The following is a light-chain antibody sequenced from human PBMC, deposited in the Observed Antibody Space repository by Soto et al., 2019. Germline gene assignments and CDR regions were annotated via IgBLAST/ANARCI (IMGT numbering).Light chain of an antibody. J-gene: IGKJ1*01. CDR3: LQDSNYPRT. CDR1: QGIRNE. Sequence: IQMTHSPSALSASVGDRVTXXXXARQGIRNEVAWYQQKTGRAPKLLIYGASSVQSGVPSRFSGSGSGTYFTLTISTLQPEDFATYYCLQDSNYPRTFGQGTKVDI. CDR2: GAS. V-gene: IGKV1-6*01.